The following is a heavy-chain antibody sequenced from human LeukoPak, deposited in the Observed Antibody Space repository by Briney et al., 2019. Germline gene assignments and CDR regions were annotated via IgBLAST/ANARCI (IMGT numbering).Heavy chain of an antibody. J-gene: IGHJ4*02. V-gene: IGHV3-23*01. D-gene: IGHD4-17*01. CDR2: ISGNGGST. CDR3: AKDRSPLEYRRYCGDGNFDY. Sequence: PGGSLRLSCAASGFTFSTYAMNWVRQAPGKGLEWVSAISGNGGSTYFADSVKGRFTISRDNSKNTLYLQMNSLRAEDTAVYYCAKDRSPLEYRRYCGDGNFDYWGQGTLVTVSS. CDR1: GFTFSTYA.